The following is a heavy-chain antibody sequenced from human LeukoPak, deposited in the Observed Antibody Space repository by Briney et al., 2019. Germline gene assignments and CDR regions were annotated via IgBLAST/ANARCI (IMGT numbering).Heavy chain of an antibody. CDR2: ISSSSSYI. D-gene: IGHD4-23*01. J-gene: IGHJ5*02. Sequence: GGSLRLSCAASGFTFSSYSMNWVRQAPGKGLEWVSSISSSSSYIYYADSVKGRFTISRDNAKNSLYLQMNSPRAEDTAVYYCARDRNYGGLCRFDPWGQGTLVTVSS. V-gene: IGHV3-21*01. CDR3: ARDRNYGGLCRFDP. CDR1: GFTFSSYS.